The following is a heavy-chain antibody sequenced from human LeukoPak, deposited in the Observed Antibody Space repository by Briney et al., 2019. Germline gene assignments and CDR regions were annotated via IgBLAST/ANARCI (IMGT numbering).Heavy chain of an antibody. J-gene: IGHJ4*02. D-gene: IGHD4/OR15-4a*01. CDR3: AREDSGGNSFDY. Sequence: PGGSLRLSCAASGFTLSDYYVSWIRQAPGKGLEWVAFISTYGFRTYYADSVKGRLTVSRDNAKDSVSLQMDCLRADDTARYYCAREDSGGNSFDYGGQGAQVTVS. CDR1: GFTLSDYY. V-gene: IGHV3-11*01. CDR2: ISTYGFRT.